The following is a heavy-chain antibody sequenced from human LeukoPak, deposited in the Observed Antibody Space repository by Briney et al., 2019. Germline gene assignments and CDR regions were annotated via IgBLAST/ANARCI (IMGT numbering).Heavy chain of an antibody. V-gene: IGHV1-46*01. Sequence: ASVTVSCKASRYTFTRYYIHLVRRAPGQGLEWMGIISPSGGYTSYAEKFQGRVTMTSDTSTSTVYMELSSLRSEDTAVYYCARPTSIIPASNIYYYYYAMDVWGQGTTVTVSS. CDR3: ARPTSIIPASNIYYYYYAMDV. CDR2: ISPSGGYT. D-gene: IGHD2-2*01. J-gene: IGHJ6*02. CDR1: RYTFTRYY.